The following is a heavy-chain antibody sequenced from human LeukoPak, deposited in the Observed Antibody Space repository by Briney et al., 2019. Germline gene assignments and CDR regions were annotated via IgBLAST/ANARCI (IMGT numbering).Heavy chain of an antibody. CDR2: INAGNGNT. CDR3: ARGYGEPDAFDI. D-gene: IGHD4-17*01. J-gene: IGHJ3*02. CDR1: GYTFTSYA. Sequence: ASVKVSCKASGYTFTSYAMHWVRQAPGQRLEWMGWINAGNGNTKYSQKFQGRVTISRDTSASTAYMELSSLRSEDTAVYYCARGYGEPDAFDIWGQGTMVTVSS. V-gene: IGHV1-3*01.